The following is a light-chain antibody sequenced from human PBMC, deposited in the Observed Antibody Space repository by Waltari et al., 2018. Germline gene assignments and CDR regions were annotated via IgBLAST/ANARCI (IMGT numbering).Light chain of an antibody. CDR1: SDDIGGYYQ. Sequence: QSALTQPASVTGSPGQSTIISCLGTSDDIGGYYQVSWYQQHPGKAPRLIIFDVRRRHTGVSNRFSASKSGNTASLTISGLQAEDEADYFCSSYRSDNTLAFGTGTKVTVL. CDR2: DVR. J-gene: IGLJ1*01. CDR3: SSYRSDNTLA. V-gene: IGLV2-14*03.